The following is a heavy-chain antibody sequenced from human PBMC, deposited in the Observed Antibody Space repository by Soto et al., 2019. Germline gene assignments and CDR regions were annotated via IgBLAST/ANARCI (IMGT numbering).Heavy chain of an antibody. CDR2: ISFDGTNK. CDR3: AREQYSFDY. V-gene: IGHV3-30-3*01. D-gene: IGHD6-19*01. CDR1: GFTFSSYA. J-gene: IGHJ4*02. Sequence: QVQLVESGGGVVQPGRSLRLSCAASGFTFSSYAMHWVRQAPGKGLEWVAVISFDGTNKYYAYSVKGRFTISRDNSKNTLYLQMTSLRAEDTAVYYCAREQYSFDYWGQGTLVTVSS.